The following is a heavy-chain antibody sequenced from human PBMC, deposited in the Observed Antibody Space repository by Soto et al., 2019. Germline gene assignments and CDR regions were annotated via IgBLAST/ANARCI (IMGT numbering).Heavy chain of an antibody. V-gene: IGHV1-69*01. CDR1: GGTFSSYA. D-gene: IGHD2-15*01. CDR2: IIPIFGTA. CDR3: ARSLEVAANYYYYGMDV. Sequence: QVQLVQSGAEVKKPGSSVKVSCKASGGTFSSYAISWVRQAPGQGLEWMGGIIPIFGTANYAQKFQCRVTITADESTSTAYMELSSLRSEDTAVYYCARSLEVAANYYYYGMDVCGQGTTVTVSS. J-gene: IGHJ6*02.